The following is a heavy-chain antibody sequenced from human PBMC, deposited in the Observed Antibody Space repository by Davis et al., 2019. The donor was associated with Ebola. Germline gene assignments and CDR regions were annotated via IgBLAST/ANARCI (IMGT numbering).Heavy chain of an antibody. J-gene: IGHJ6*02. CDR3: ARADYGSGSSYGMDV. CDR2: ISSSSSTI. V-gene: IGHV3-48*02. CDR1: GFTLSSYS. Sequence: GESLKISCAASGFTLSSYSMNWVRQAPGKGLEWVSYISSSSSTIYYADSVKGRFTISRDNAKNSLYLHMNILRDEDTAVYYCARADYGSGSSYGMDVWGQGTTVTVSS. D-gene: IGHD3-10*01.